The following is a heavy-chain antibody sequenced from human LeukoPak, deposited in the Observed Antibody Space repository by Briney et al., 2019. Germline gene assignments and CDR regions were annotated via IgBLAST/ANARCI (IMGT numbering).Heavy chain of an antibody. CDR1: GFTFSNAW. V-gene: IGHV3-15*01. CDR3: TTLWYYDSSGYYFDY. D-gene: IGHD3-22*01. Sequence: GGSLRLSCAASGFTFSNAWMSWVRQAPGKGLEWVGRIKSKTDGGTTDYAAPVKGRFTISRDDSKNTLYLQMNSLKTEDTAVYYCTTLWYYDSSGYYFDYWGQGTLVTVSS. CDR2: IKSKTDGGTT. J-gene: IGHJ4*02.